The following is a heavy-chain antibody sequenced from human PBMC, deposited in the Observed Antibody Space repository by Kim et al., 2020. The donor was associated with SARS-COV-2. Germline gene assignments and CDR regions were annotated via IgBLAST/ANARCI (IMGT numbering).Heavy chain of an antibody. CDR3: ARETSKGMVRGGDWFDP. Sequence: SVKVSCKASGGTFSSYAISWVRQAPGQGLEWMGGIIPIFGTANYAQKFQGRVTITADESTSTAYMELSSLRSEDTAVYYCARETSKGMVRGGDWFDPWGQGTLVTVSS. CDR1: GGTFSSYA. V-gene: IGHV1-69*13. D-gene: IGHD3-10*01. J-gene: IGHJ5*02. CDR2: IIPIFGTA.